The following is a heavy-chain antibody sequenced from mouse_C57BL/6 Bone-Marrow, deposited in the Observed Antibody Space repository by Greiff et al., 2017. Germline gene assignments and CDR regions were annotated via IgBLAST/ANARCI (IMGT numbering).Heavy chain of an antibody. J-gene: IGHJ2*01. D-gene: IGHD5-1-1*01. CDR3: ARRVYHFDY. CDR1: SSGYY. CDR2: ISYDGSN. V-gene: IGHV3-6*01. Sequence: SSGYYWNWIRQFPGNKLEWMGYISYDGSNNYNPSLKNRISITRDTSKNQFFLKLNSVTTEDTATYYCARRVYHFDYWGQGTTLTVSS.